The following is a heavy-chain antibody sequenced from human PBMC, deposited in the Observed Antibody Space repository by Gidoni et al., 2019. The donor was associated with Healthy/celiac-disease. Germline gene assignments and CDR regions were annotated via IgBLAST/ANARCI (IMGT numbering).Heavy chain of an antibody. V-gene: IGHV4-38-2*02. CDR2: IYHSGST. Sequence: QVQLQESGPGLVKPSETLSLTCAVSGYSLSSGYYWGWIRQPPGKGLEWIGSIYHSGSTYYNPSLKSRVTISVDTSKNQFSLKLSSVTAADTAVYYCARDLMVPYGSGSYFDYWGQGTLVTVSS. CDR1: GYSLSSGYY. J-gene: IGHJ4*02. CDR3: ARDLMVPYGSGSYFDY. D-gene: IGHD3-10*01.